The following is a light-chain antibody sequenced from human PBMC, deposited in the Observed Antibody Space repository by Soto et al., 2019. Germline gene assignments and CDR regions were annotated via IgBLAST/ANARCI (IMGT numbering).Light chain of an antibody. CDR1: RSDVGVYNY. V-gene: IGLV2-8*01. Sequence: QSVLTQPPSASGSPGQSVTVSCTGTRSDVGVYNYVSWYRQHPGEAPKLLIYEVTKRPSGVPDRFSGSKSGNTASLTVSGLQPEDEADYYCSSYAGSNNFVFGTGTKVTVL. CDR2: EVT. CDR3: SSYAGSNNFV. J-gene: IGLJ1*01.